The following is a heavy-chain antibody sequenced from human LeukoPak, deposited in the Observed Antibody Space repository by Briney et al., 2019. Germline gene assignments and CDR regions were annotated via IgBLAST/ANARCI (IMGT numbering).Heavy chain of an antibody. J-gene: IGHJ4*02. D-gene: IGHD2-15*01. V-gene: IGHV4-59*01. CDR1: GASISNYY. CDR2: IYYSGST. CDR3: ARAPRRGYCSGGSCYSFDY. Sequence: SETLSLTCTVSGASISNYYWSWIRQPPGKGLERIGYIYYSGSTNYNPSLKSRVTISVDTSKSQFSLNLSSVTAADTAVYYCARAPRRGYCSGGSCYSFDYWGQGTLVTVSS.